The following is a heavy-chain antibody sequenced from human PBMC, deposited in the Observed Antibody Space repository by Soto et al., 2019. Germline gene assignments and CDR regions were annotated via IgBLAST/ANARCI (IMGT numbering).Heavy chain of an antibody. CDR2: IYWNDNN. CDR3: AHGSGWLSDY. J-gene: IGHJ4*02. Sequence: QITLKESGPTLVKPTQPLTLTCTFSGFSLSSPAVGVNWIRQPPGKALEWLALIYWNDNNQYSPSLRSRLTITKDTSKIQVVLTMTNVDPADTATYYCAHGSGWLSDYWGQGTLVTVSS. CDR1: GFSLSSPAVG. V-gene: IGHV2-5*01. D-gene: IGHD6-19*01.